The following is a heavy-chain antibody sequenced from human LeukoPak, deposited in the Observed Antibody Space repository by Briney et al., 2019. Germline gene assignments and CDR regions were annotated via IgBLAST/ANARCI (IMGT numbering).Heavy chain of an antibody. CDR3: AKDRYSLSLLRFLEWFIFDY. V-gene: IGHV3-30-3*01. D-gene: IGHD3-3*01. CDR1: GFTFSSYA. CDR2: ISYDGSNK. Sequence: GGSLRLSCAASGFTFSSYAMHLVRQAPGKGLEWVAVISYDGSNKYYADSVKGRFTISRDNSKNTLYLQMNSLRAEDTAVYYCAKDRYSLSLLRFLEWFIFDYWGQGTLVTVSS. J-gene: IGHJ4*02.